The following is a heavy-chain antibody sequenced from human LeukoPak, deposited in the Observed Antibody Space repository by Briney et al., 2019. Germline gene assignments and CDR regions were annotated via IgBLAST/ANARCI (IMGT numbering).Heavy chain of an antibody. CDR2: IYPGDSDT. D-gene: IGHD6-19*01. CDR3: ARVAVAGRPGIEYFQH. Sequence: GESLKISCKGSGYSFTSYWIGWVRQMPGKGLEWMGIIYPGDSDTRYSPSFQGQVTISADKSISTAYLQWSSLKASDTAMYYCARVAVAGRPGIEYFQHWGQGTLVTVSS. CDR1: GYSFTSYW. V-gene: IGHV5-51*01. J-gene: IGHJ1*01.